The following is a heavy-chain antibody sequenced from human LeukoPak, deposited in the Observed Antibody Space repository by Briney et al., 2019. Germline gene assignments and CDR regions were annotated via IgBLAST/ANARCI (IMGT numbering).Heavy chain of an antibody. Sequence: PSQTLSLTCTVSGGSISSGGYYWSWIRQPPGKGLEWIGYIYHSGSTYYNPSLKSRVTISVDRSKNQFSLKLSSVTAADTAVYYCASDPSMGRYSPFWGQGTLVTVSS. J-gene: IGHJ4*02. D-gene: IGHD3-9*01. CDR1: GGSISSGGYY. CDR3: ASDPSMGRYSPF. V-gene: IGHV4-30-2*01. CDR2: IYHSGST.